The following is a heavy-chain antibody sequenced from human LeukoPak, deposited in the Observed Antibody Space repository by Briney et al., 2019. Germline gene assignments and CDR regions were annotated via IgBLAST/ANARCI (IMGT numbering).Heavy chain of an antibody. CDR2: ISGSGGST. CDR1: GFTFSSYA. CDR3: ARVGSIAAAGTPDY. D-gene: IGHD6-13*01. J-gene: IGHJ4*02. V-gene: IGHV3-23*01. Sequence: TGGSLRLSCAASGFTFSSYAMSWVRQAPGTGLEWVSTISGSGGSTYYADSVKGRFTTSRDNAKTSLYLQMNSLRAEDTAVYYCARVGSIAAAGTPDYWGQGTLVTVSS.